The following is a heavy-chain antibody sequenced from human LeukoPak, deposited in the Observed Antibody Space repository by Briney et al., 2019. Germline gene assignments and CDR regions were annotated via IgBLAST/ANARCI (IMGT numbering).Heavy chain of an antibody. J-gene: IGHJ4*02. CDR3: ARNDYGGTPDDY. CDR2: IYYSGST. CDR1: GGSISSYY. V-gene: IGHV4-59*08. Sequence: SETLSLTCTVSGGSISSYYWSWIRQPPGKGLEWIGYIYYSGSTNYNPSLKSRVTISVDTSKNQFSLKLSSVTAADTAVYYCARNDYGGTPDDYWGQGTLVTVSS. D-gene: IGHD4-23*01.